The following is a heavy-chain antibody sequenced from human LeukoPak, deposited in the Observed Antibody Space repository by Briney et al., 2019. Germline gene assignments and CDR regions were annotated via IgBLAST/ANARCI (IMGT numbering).Heavy chain of an antibody. CDR2: ISGSGGST. V-gene: IGHV3-23*01. Sequence: PGGYLRLSCAASGFTFIRYAMSWLRQAPGKGLEWVSAISGSGGSTYYADSVKGRFTISRDNSKNTLYLQMNSLRAEDTAIYYCAKWPCSGGSCCLDYSCQETLVTVAS. J-gene: IGHJ4*02. CDR1: GFTFIRYA. CDR3: AKWPCSGGSCCLDY. D-gene: IGHD2-15*01.